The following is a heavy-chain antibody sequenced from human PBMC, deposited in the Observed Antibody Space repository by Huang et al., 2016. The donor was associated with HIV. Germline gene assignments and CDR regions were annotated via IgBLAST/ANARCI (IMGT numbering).Heavy chain of an antibody. V-gene: IGHV3-30-3*01. J-gene: IGHJ4*02. CDR3: ARSEPSRYYFDY. CDR1: GFTFSNYA. Sequence: QVQLVESGGGVVQPGTSLRLSCAASGFTFSNYAINWVVQAPGKGLGWVAVISNEGSTKYYADSVKGRFTISRDNSKNTVYLQMNSLRAEDTAVYYCARSEPSRYYFDYWGQGTLVTVSS. CDR2: ISNEGSTK.